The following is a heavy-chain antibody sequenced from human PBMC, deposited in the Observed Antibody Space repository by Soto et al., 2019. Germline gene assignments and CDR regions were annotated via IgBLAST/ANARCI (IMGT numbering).Heavy chain of an antibody. CDR3: ARGAGYCSCGSCYLRAPGSSGYYDYYYGMDV. CDR1: GGTFSSYA. CDR2: IIPIFGTA. Sequence: QVQLVQSGAEVKKPGSSVKVSCKASGGTFSSYAISWVRQAPGQGLEWMGGIIPIFGTANYAQKFQGRVKNNGEELKSTASMAVTRLRSEDPAVYFCARGAGYCSCGSCYLRAPGSSGYYDYYYGMDVWGQGTTVTVSS. V-gene: IGHV1-69*01. D-gene: IGHD2-15*01. J-gene: IGHJ6*02.